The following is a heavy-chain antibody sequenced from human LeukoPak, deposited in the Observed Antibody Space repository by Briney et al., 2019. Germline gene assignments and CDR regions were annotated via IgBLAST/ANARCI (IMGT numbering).Heavy chain of an antibody. CDR3: ARRNSPSRTTALPRGRAFDI. J-gene: IGHJ3*02. D-gene: IGHD2/OR15-2a*01. V-gene: IGHV1-3*01. CDR2: INAGNGNT. CDR1: GYTFTSYA. Sequence: GASVEVSCKASGYTFTSYAMHWVRQAPGQRLEWMGWINAGNGNTKYSQKFQGRVTITRDTSASTAYMELSSLRSEDTAVYYCARRNSPSRTTALPRGRAFDIWGQGTVVSVSS.